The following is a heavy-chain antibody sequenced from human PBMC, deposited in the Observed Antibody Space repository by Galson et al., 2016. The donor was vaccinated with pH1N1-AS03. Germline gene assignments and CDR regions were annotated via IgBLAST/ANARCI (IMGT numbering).Heavy chain of an antibody. CDR3: AHRNGGNSHSLGY. D-gene: IGHD4-23*01. CDR1: GFSHSASGVA. J-gene: IGHJ4*02. V-gene: IGHV2-5*02. CDR2: IYWDDDK. Sequence: PALVKPTQTLTLTCTLSGFSHSASGVAVAWIRQPPGKALEWLALIYWDDDKRYSPSLRDKLTITKDSSTNQVVLTMTNMDPVHTSTYYCAHRNGGNSHSLGYWGPGTLVTVSS.